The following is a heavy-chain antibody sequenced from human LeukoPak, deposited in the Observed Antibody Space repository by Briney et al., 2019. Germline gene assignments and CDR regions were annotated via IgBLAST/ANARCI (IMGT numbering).Heavy chain of an antibody. CDR3: AKDFSSGTYYPYYYNGMDV. V-gene: IGHV3-43*02. J-gene: IGHJ6*02. Sequence: GGSLRLSCAASGFTFDDYAMHWVRQAPGKGLEWVSLISGDGGSTYYADSVKGRFTISRDNSKNSLYLQMNSLRTEDTALYYCAKDFSSGTYYPYYYNGMDVWGQGTTVTVSS. D-gene: IGHD3-10*01. CDR2: ISGDGGST. CDR1: GFTFDDYA.